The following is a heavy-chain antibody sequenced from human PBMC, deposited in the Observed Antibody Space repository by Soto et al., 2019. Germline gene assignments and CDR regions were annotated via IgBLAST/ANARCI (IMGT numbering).Heavy chain of an antibody. D-gene: IGHD6-13*01. CDR2: IYYSGST. Sequence: SETLSLTCTVSGGSISSYYWSWIRQPPGKGLEWIGYIYYSGSTNYNPSLKSRVTISVDTSKNQFSLKLSSVTAADTAVYYCATGGGSSWYYFDYWGQGTLVTVSS. CDR3: ATGGGSSWYYFDY. CDR1: GGSISSYY. J-gene: IGHJ4*02. V-gene: IGHV4-59*01.